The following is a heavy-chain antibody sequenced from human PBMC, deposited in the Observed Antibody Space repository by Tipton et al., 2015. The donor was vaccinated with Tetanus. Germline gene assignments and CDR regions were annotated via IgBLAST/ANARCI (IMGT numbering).Heavy chain of an antibody. CDR1: GFIFSNYW. Sequence: SLRLSCSASGFIFSNYWMSWVRQAPGKGLEWVANINRNGGGKFYVDSVKGRFTISRDEAKKSLYLQMSSLRDEDTAVYYCARDRGEDWTNFYYMDVWGKGATVTVSS. J-gene: IGHJ6*03. CDR2: INRNGGGK. CDR3: ARDRGEDWTNFYYMDV. D-gene: IGHD3/OR15-3a*01. V-gene: IGHV3-7*01.